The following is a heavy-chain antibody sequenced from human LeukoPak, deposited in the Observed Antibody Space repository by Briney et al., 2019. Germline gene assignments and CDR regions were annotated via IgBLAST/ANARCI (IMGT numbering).Heavy chain of an antibody. D-gene: IGHD6-19*01. V-gene: IGHV3-48*04. Sequence: GGSLRLSCAASGFTFSRLAMTWVRQAPGKGLEWVSYISFSVNTKYYGDSVKGRFTISRDNAKNSLYLHMDSLRAEDTAVYYCARGAYSSGWAYFDHWGQGTLVTVSS. CDR2: ISFSVNTK. CDR3: ARGAYSSGWAYFDH. CDR1: GFTFSRLA. J-gene: IGHJ4*02.